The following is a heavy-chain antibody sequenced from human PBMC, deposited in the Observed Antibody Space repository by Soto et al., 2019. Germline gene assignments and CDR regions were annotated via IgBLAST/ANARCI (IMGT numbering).Heavy chain of an antibody. V-gene: IGHV4-34*01. D-gene: IGHD6-6*01. CDR3: ARAPKVSGSSQTRPDF. J-gene: IGHJ4*02. CDR1: SGSFSGYY. CDR2: ISQSGNT. Sequence: PSDTLSLTCSIYSGSFSGYYWSWIRQPHGKGLEWIGEISQSGNTNYSPSLKSRVSISIDTSKKQFSLNLASVSAADTAVYYCARAPKVSGSSQTRPDFWGQGTLVTVSS.